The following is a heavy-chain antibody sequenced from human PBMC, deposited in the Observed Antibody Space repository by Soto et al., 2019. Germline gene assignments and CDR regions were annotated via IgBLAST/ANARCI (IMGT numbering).Heavy chain of an antibody. V-gene: IGHV4-34*01. D-gene: IGHD2-15*01. Sequence: PSETLSLTCAVYGGSFSGYYWSWIRQPPGKGLEWIGEINHSGSTNYNPSLKSRVTISVDTSKNQFSLKLSSVTAADTAVYYCARVLGYCSGGSCQGEWFDPWXQGTLVNV. CDR3: ARVLGYCSGGSCQGEWFDP. CDR1: GGSFSGYY. CDR2: INHSGST. J-gene: IGHJ5*02.